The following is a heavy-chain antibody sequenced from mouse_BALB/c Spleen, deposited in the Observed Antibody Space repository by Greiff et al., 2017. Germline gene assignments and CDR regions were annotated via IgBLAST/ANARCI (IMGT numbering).Heavy chain of an antibody. D-gene: IGHD2-10*02. Sequence: EVKVIESGGGLVQPGGSLKLSCAASGFTFSSYTMSWVRQTPEKRLEWVAYISNGGGSTYYPDTIKGRFTISRDNAKNTLYLQMSSLKSEDTAMYYCARQPYGNYWYFDVWGAGTTVTVSS. CDR2: ISNGGGST. J-gene: IGHJ1*01. CDR1: GFTFSSYT. V-gene: IGHV5-12-2*01. CDR3: ARQPYGNYWYFDV.